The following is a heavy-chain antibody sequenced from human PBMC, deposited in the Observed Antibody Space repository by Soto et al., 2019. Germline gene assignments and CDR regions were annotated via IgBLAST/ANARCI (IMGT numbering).Heavy chain of an antibody. V-gene: IGHV3-30*14. Sequence: QVQLVESGGGVVQPGRSLRLSCAASGFTFSSYAMNWVRQAPGKGLEWVAVISYDGSNKYYADTVKGRFTISRDNSTNTLYLHLNSLRAHGTAGYDWARDAQGGGIYMGHASEVGRLGTMV. CDR3: ARDAQGGGIYMGHASEV. D-gene: IGHD1-26*01. J-gene: IGHJ3*01. CDR1: GFTFSSYA. CDR2: ISYDGSNK.